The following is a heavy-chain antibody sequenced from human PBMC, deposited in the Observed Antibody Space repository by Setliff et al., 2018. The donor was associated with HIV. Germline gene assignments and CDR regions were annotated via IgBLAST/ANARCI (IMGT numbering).Heavy chain of an antibody. J-gene: IGHJ4*02. CDR2: MNPSTGEI. CDR3: ARPSHVYDDGGPLGY. CDR1: GYSFTAYD. Sequence: ASVKVSCKTSGYSFTAYDINWVRQATGRGLEWMAWMNPSTGEIGYAQKFQGRLTMTRDSSITTAFMELRGLRSEDTAIYYCARPSHVYDDGGPLGYWGQGTLVTVSS. V-gene: IGHV1-8*01. D-gene: IGHD3-22*01.